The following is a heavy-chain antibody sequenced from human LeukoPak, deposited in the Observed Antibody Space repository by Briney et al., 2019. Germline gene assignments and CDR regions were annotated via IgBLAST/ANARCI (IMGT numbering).Heavy chain of an antibody. CDR1: GYTFTSYG. V-gene: IGHV1-2*02. CDR3: ARYSNSGGDY. D-gene: IGHD6-6*01. Sequence: ASVKVSCKASGYTFTSYGISWVRQAPGQGLEWLGWINPNNGGTNQLQRFQGRVIMTRDTSINTAYVELTSLRSDDTAVYYCARYSNSGGDYWGQGTLVTVSS. J-gene: IGHJ4*02. CDR2: INPNNGGT.